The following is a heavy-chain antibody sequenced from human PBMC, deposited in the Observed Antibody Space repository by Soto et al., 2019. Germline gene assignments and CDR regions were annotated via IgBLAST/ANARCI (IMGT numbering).Heavy chain of an antibody. J-gene: IGHJ6*02. CDR3: ERLYIVGTTMSYGMDV. Sequence: QAHLVQSGAEVKKPGASVQVSCKSSGYNFTRFGISWVRQAPGQGLEWMGWISTYNGNTNYAQRLQGRVTMTTDTSTNTAYMELRSLRSDDTAVYYCERLYIVGTTMSYGMDVWGQGTTVTVSS. CDR2: ISTYNGNT. V-gene: IGHV1-18*01. CDR1: GYNFTRFG. D-gene: IGHD1-26*01.